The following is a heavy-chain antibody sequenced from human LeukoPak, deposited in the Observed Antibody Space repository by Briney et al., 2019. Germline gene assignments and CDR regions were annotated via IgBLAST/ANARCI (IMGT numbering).Heavy chain of an antibody. D-gene: IGHD3-10*01. V-gene: IGHV1-8*01. Sequence: ASVKVSCKASGYTFTSYDINWVRQATGQGLEWMGWMNPNSGNTGYAQKFQGRVTMTRNTSISTAYMELSSLRSEDTAVYYCARGPAVLLWFGELSYYMDVWGKGTTVTVSS. CDR2: MNPNSGNT. CDR3: ARGPAVLLWFGELSYYMDV. CDR1: GYTFTSYD. J-gene: IGHJ6*03.